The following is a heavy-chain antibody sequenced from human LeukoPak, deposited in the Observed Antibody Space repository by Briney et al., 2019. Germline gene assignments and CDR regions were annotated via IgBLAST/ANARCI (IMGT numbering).Heavy chain of an antibody. Sequence: SGGSLRLSCAASGFTFSSYAMSWVRQAPGKGLEWVSTISGSGGSTYYADSVKGRFTISRDNSKNTLYLQMNSQRAEDTAVYYCATDPTYYYDSSGYYAFDYWGQGSLVTVSS. CDR3: ATDPTYYYDSSGYYAFDY. J-gene: IGHJ4*02. CDR1: GFTFSSYA. D-gene: IGHD3-22*01. V-gene: IGHV3-23*01. CDR2: ISGSGGST.